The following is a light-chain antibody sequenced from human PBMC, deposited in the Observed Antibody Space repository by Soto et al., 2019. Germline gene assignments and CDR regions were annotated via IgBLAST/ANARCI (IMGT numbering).Light chain of an antibody. CDR3: SSYASSASVV. CDR1: SSDVGAYNY. V-gene: IGLV2-14*01. Sequence: QSVLTQPASVSGSPGQSITISCTGTSSDVGAYNYVSWYHQHPGKAPKLVIYAVSFRPSGVSDRFSGSKSGNTASLTISGLQAEDEADYYCSSYASSASVVFGGGTKVTVL. J-gene: IGLJ2*01. CDR2: AVS.